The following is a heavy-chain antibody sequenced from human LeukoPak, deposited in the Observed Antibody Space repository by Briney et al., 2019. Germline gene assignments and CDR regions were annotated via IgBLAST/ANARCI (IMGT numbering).Heavy chain of an antibody. CDR2: IYPGGSA. CDR3: TTYSGLHERRYGFDI. J-gene: IGHJ3*02. V-gene: IGHV3-53*01. D-gene: IGHD2-15*01. CDR1: GFTVSSNY. Sequence: GGSLRLSCAASGFTVSSNYMTWVRQAPGKGLEWVSVIYPGGSAYYIDSVKGRFTISRDNSKNTLYLQMNSLVAEDTAVHYCTTYSGLHERRYGFDIWGRGTMVTVSS.